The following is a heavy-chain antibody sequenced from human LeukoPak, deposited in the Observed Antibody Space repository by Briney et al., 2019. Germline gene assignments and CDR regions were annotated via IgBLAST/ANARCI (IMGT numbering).Heavy chain of an antibody. V-gene: IGHV1-2*02. Sequence: EASVKVSCKASGYTFTSYYMHWVRQAPGQGLEWMGWINPNSGGTNYAQKFQGRVTMTRDTSISTAYMELSRLRSDDTAVYYCARASYRDFWSGYDYWGQGTLVTVSS. J-gene: IGHJ4*02. D-gene: IGHD3-3*01. CDR1: GYTFTSYY. CDR2: INPNSGGT. CDR3: ARASYRDFWSGYDY.